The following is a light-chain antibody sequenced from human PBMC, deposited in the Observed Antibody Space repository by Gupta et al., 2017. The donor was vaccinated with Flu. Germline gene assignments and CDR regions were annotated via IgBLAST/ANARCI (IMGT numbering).Light chain of an antibody. CDR2: GAA. Sequence: EIVLTQSPGTLSLSPGERATLSCRASQSVSSSHLAWYQQKLGQAPRLLIYGAARRATGIPERLRGSGAGKDFTLTISRREPEDVAVDDGQHYGSSSWTYGQRNKVE. J-gene: IGKJ1*01. V-gene: IGKV3-20*01. CDR3: QHYGSSSWT. CDR1: QSVSSSH.